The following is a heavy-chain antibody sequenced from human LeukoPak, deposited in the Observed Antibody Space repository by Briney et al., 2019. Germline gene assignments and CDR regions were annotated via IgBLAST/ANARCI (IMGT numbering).Heavy chain of an antibody. D-gene: IGHD6-19*01. CDR2: INPNSGGT. CDR3: ARHWPVAGTNDY. Sequence: ASVKVSCKASGYTFTGYYMHWVRQAPGQGLEWMGWINPNSGGTNYAQKFQGRVTMTRDTSISTAHMELSRLRSDDTAVYYCARHWPVAGTNDYWGQGTLVTVSS. V-gene: IGHV1-2*02. CDR1: GYTFTGYY. J-gene: IGHJ4*02.